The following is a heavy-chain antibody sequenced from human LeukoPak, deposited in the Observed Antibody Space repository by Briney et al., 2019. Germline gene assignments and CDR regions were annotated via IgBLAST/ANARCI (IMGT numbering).Heavy chain of an antibody. Sequence: GASVKVSCKASGYTFTGYYIHWVRQAPGQGLEYMGWINPNSGGTNYAQKFQGRVTMTRDTSISTAYMELSRLRSDDTAVYYCARELDQGVASTPPWDLYLHKDRRGEGTTVTVSS. CDR1: GYTFTGYY. CDR2: INPNSGGT. D-gene: IGHD1-1*01. J-gene: IGHJ6*04. V-gene: IGHV1-2*02. CDR3: ARELDQGVASTPPWDLYLHKDR.